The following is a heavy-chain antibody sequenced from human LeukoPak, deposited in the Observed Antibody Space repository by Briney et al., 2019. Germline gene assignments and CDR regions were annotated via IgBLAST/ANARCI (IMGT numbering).Heavy chain of an antibody. V-gene: IGHV4-59*08. CDR2: IYYSGST. J-gene: IGHJ4*02. CDR3: ARASYYYDSSEPLFDY. Sequence: PSETLSLTCTVSGGSISSYYWSWIRQPPGKGLKWIGYIYYSGSTNYNPSLKSRVTISVDTSKNQFSLKLSSVTAADTAVYYCARASYYYDSSEPLFDYWGQGTLVTVSS. D-gene: IGHD3-22*01. CDR1: GGSISSYY.